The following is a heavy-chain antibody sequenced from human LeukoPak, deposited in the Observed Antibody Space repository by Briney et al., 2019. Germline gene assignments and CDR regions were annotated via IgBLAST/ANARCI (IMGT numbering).Heavy chain of an antibody. CDR2: INNDGDKR. CDR3: ARGANYPDY. CDR1: GLSFRSYI. J-gene: IGHJ4*02. D-gene: IGHD3-10*01. Sequence: GGSLRLSCEASGLSFRSYIMNWVRRPPGKGLEWISSINNDGDKRYYADSVKGRFIISRDNAKKSLSLQMDSLTADDTAVYFCARGANYPDYWGQGTLVTVSS. V-gene: IGHV3-21*04.